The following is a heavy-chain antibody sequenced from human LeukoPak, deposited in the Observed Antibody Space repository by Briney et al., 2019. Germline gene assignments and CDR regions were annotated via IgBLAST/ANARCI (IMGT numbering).Heavy chain of an antibody. CDR2: IYTSGST. CDR3: ARDVGGYGSWDY. V-gene: IGHV4-61*02. CDR1: GGSINSGSYY. D-gene: IGHD5-12*01. J-gene: IGHJ4*02. Sequence: SETLSLTCTVSGGSINSGSYYWSWIRQPAGKGLEWIGRIYTSGSTNYNPSLKSRVTISPDTSKNQFSLKLSSVTAADTAVYYCARDVGGYGSWDYWGQGTLVTVSS.